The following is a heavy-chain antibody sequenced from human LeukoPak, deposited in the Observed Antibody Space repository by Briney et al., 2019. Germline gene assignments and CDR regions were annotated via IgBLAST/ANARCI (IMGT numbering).Heavy chain of an antibody. D-gene: IGHD1-26*01. J-gene: IGHJ4*02. Sequence: GASVKVSSKASGYTFTNYYMHWVRQAPGQGLEWMGIINPSGGITNYAQKFQGRVTMTRDMSTSTVYMELSSLRSEDTAVYYCARVSVGATMLAYFDYWGQGTLVTVSS. V-gene: IGHV1-46*01. CDR2: INPSGGIT. CDR3: ARVSVGATMLAYFDY. CDR1: GYTFTNYY.